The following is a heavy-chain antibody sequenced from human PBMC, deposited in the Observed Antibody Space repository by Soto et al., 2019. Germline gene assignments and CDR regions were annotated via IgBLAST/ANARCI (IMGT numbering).Heavy chain of an antibody. Sequence: LRLSCAASGFTFSRYAMHWVLQAPGEGLEWVAVISRDGSSKYYGDSVKGRFTVSRDNSNNTLYLSMTSLRPDDTAVLYCARSRNGAVPDSINFWGQGTLVTVSS. CDR2: ISRDGSSK. D-gene: IGHD2-8*01. J-gene: IGHJ4*02. CDR3: ARSRNGAVPDSINF. CDR1: GFTFSRYA. V-gene: IGHV3-30-3*01.